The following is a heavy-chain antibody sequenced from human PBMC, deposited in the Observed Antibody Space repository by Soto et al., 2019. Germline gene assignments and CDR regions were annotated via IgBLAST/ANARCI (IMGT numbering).Heavy chain of an antibody. CDR1: GFSLRTRGVG. J-gene: IGHJ5*02. CDR3: AHRLYINNTRGVVIRESWFDP. Sequence: QITLKESGPTLVKPTQTLTLTCTFSGFSLRTRGVGVGWIRQPPGKALEWLALIYWDDDKRYSPSLKSRLTITKDTSKNQVVLIMTNMDPGDTATYYCAHRLYINNTRGVVIRESWFDPLGQGTLVSVSS. V-gene: IGHV2-5*02. CDR2: IYWDDDK. D-gene: IGHD3-10*01.